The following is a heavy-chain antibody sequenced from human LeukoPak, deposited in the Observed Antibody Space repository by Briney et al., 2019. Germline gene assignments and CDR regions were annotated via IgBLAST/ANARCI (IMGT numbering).Heavy chain of an antibody. V-gene: IGHV4-39*01. CDR2: IYYSGST. D-gene: IGHD6-13*01. CDR1: GGSIGSSSYY. CDR3: ARLPIAAAEKGAFDI. J-gene: IGHJ3*02. Sequence: PSETLSLTCTVSGGSIGSSSYYWGWIRQPPGKGLEWIGSIYYSGSTYYNPSLKSRVTISVDTSKNQFSLKLSSVTAADTAVYYCARLPIAAAEKGAFDIWGQGTMVTVSS.